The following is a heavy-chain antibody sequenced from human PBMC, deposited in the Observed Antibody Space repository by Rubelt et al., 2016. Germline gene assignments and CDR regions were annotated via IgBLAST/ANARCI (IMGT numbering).Heavy chain of an antibody. CDR1: GGSFSGYY. J-gene: IGHJ4*02. CDR2: INHSGST. CDR3: ARGKEGLGVTMMDY. Sequence: QVQLQQWGAGLLKPSETLSLTCAVYGGSFSGYYWSWIRQPPGKGLEWIGEINHSGSTNYNPSLKSRVTKSVATSKNQFSLKLSSVTAADTAVDYCARGKEGLGVTMMDYWGQGTLVTVSS. D-gene: IGHD3-22*01. V-gene: IGHV4-34*01.